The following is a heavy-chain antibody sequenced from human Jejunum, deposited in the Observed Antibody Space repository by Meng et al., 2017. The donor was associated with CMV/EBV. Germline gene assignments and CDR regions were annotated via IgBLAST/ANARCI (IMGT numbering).Heavy chain of an antibody. CDR1: GGSISSRSYY. Sequence: VSGGSISSRSYYWGWIRQPPGKGLEWIGSIYYSGSSYYNPSLKSRVTTSVDTSKNQFSLKLSSVTAADTAVYYCARRVIEARMLDYWGQGTLVTVSS. D-gene: IGHD6-6*01. CDR3: ARRVIEARMLDY. CDR2: IYYSGSS. V-gene: IGHV4-39*07. J-gene: IGHJ4*02.